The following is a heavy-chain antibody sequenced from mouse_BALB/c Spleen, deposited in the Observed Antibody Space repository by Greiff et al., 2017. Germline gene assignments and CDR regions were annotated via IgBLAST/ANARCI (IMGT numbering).Heavy chain of an antibody. CDR3: ARGRKLFDY. CDR1: GYTFTDYY. CDR2: IYPGSGNT. Sequence: VQLQQSGAELARPGASVKLSCKASGYTFTDYYINWVKQRTGQGLEWIGEIYPGSGNTYYNEKFKGKATLTADKSSSTAYMQLSSLTSEDSAVYFCARGRKLFDYWGQGTTLTVSS. J-gene: IGHJ2*01. V-gene: IGHV1-77*01.